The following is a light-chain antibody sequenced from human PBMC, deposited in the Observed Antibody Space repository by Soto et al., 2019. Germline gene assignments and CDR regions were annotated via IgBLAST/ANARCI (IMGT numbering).Light chain of an antibody. CDR3: QQYHSYPWT. V-gene: IGKV1-5*03. Sequence: DIQMTQSPSILSASVGVRVTISCRASQSISTWLAWFQQIPGKAHNLLIYKASNLQRGVQSRFSGSGSGTDFTLTISSLQPDDFATYYCQQYHSYPWTFGQGTRVDVK. CDR1: QSISTW. J-gene: IGKJ1*01. CDR2: KAS.